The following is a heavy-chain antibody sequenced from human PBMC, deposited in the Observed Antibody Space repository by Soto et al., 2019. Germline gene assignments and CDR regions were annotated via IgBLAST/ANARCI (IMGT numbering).Heavy chain of an antibody. V-gene: IGHV1-46*01. D-gene: IGHD5-18*01. CDR3: ARDAGPAMVRSWFDP. J-gene: IGHJ5*02. CDR2: INPSGGST. CDR1: GYTFTSYY. Sequence: QVQLVQSGAEVKKPGASVKVSCKASGYTFTSYYMHWVRQAPGQGLEWMGIINPSGGSTSYAQKFQGRVTMTRDTYTSTVYMELSSLRSEDTAVYYCARDAGPAMVRSWFDPWGQGTLVTVSS.